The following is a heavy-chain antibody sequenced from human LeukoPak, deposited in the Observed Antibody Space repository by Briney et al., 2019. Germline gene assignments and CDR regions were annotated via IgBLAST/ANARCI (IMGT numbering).Heavy chain of an antibody. CDR3: AREGGAYAFDI. D-gene: IGHD3-16*01. CDR2: IYYTGTT. CDR1: RGSISTYY. J-gene: IGHJ3*02. Sequence: PSETLSLTCTVSRGSISTYYWNWIRQPPGKGLEWIGYIYYTGTTDYNPSLKSRVTMSVDASKNQFSLKLSSVTAADTAVYYCAREGGAYAFDIWGQGTMVTVSS. V-gene: IGHV4-59*08.